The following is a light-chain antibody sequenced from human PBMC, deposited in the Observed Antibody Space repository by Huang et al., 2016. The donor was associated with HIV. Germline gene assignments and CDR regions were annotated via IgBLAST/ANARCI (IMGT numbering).Light chain of an antibody. J-gene: IGKJ1*01. CDR3: HQYGRSPRT. CDR2: GTS. Sequence: EIVLTQSPGTLSLSPGERATLSCRASQSVSSSYLAWYQQKPGQAPRLLIYGTSSRTTGIPDRFRGSGSGTDFTLTISRLEPEDLAVYYCHQYGRSPRTFGQGTKVEIK. CDR1: QSVSSSY. V-gene: IGKV3-20*01.